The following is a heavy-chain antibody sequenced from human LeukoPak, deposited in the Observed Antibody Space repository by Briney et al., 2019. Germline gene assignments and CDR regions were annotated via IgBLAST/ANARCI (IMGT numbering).Heavy chain of an antibody. CDR2: IRIKANSYAT. Sequence: PGGALRLSCAASGFTFSGATMRWVRQAPGKRLEWVGRIRIKANSYATAYAASRKGRFTISRDDSKNTPYLQMNSLKTEDTAVYYCTRRGGDQNVQNDYWGQGTLVTVSS. V-gene: IGHV3-73*01. D-gene: IGHD4-17*01. J-gene: IGHJ4*02. CDR3: TRRGGDQNVQNDY. CDR1: GFTFSGAT.